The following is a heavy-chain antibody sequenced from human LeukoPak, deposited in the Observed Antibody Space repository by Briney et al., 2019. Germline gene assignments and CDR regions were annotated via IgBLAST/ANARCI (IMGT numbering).Heavy chain of an antibody. CDR3: ARDLRRVYVYYYYYGMDV. Sequence: SETLSLTCAVYGGSFSGYYWSWIRQPPGKGLGWIGEINHSGSTNYNPSLKSRATISVDTSKNQFSLKLSSVTAADTAVYYCARDLRRVYVYYYYYGMDVWGQGTTITASS. CDR2: INHSGST. D-gene: IGHD5/OR15-5a*01. J-gene: IGHJ6*02. V-gene: IGHV4-34*01. CDR1: GGSFSGYY.